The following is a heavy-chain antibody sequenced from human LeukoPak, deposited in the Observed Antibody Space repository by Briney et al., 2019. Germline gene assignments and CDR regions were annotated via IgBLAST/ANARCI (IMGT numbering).Heavy chain of an antibody. V-gene: IGHV3-30*04. CDR1: GFTFSSYA. Sequence: PGGSLRLSCAASGFTFSSYAMHWVRQAPGKGLEWVAVISYDGSNKCYADSVKGRFTISRDNSKNTLYLQMNSLRAEDTAVYYCAREWRYCSSTSCNNWFDPWGQGTLVTVSS. D-gene: IGHD2-2*01. CDR3: AREWRYCSSTSCNNWFDP. CDR2: ISYDGSNK. J-gene: IGHJ5*02.